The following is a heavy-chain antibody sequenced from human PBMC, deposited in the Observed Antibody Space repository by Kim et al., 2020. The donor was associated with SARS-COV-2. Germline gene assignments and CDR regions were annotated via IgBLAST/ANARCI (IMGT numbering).Heavy chain of an antibody. Sequence: SVKGRFTISRDNSKNKLYVQMNSLRAEDTAVYYCAIDLIAVAGFPRGMDVWGQGTTVTVSS. J-gene: IGHJ6*02. D-gene: IGHD6-13*01. V-gene: IGHV3-23*01. CDR3: AIDLIAVAGFPRGMDV.